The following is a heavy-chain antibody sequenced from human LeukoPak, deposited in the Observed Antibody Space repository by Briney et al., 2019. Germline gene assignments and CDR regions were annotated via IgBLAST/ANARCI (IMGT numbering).Heavy chain of an antibody. CDR3: ARPRIAIKNWFDP. V-gene: IGHV3-23*01. J-gene: IGHJ5*02. D-gene: IGHD5-12*01. CDR2: ISGSGGST. CDR1: GFTFSSYA. Sequence: GGSLRLSCAASGFTFSSYAMSWVRQAPGKGLEWVPAISGSGGSTYYADSVKGRFTISRDNSKNTLYLQMNSLRAEDTAVYYCARPRIAIKNWFDPWGQGTLVTVSS.